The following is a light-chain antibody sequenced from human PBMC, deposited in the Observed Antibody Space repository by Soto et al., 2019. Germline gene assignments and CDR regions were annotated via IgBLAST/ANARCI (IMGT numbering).Light chain of an antibody. CDR2: EVS. Sequence: QSALTQPASVSGSPGQSITISCTGTSSDVGGYNYVSWYQQHPGKAPKLIIYEVSNRPTGVSNRFSGSKSGHTASLTISGLQSEDEAYYFCTSYTSRSTLDVFGTGTKVTVL. CDR3: TSYTSRSTLDV. J-gene: IGLJ1*01. CDR1: SSDVGGYNY. V-gene: IGLV2-14*01.